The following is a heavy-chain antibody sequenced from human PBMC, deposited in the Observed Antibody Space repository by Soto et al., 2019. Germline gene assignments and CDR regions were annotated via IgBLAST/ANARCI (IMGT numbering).Heavy chain of an antibody. D-gene: IGHD3-3*01. CDR1: GFSLSNGRLG. CDR3: ARTDTYYDLRGPYYVFDY. V-gene: IGHV2-26*01. CDR2: IFSNDEK. J-gene: IGHJ4*02. Sequence: QVTLKESGPVLVKPTETLTLTGAASGFSLSNGRLGVSWIRQPPGKALEWLAHIFSNDEKSYTTSLKSRLTLSKDTSKSQVVLIVTNMDPVDTATYYCARTDTYYDLRGPYYVFDYWGQGTLVTVSS.